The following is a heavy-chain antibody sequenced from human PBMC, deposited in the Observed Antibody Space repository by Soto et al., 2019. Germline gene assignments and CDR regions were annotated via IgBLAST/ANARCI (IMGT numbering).Heavy chain of an antibody. J-gene: IGHJ4*02. CDR3: AKAARSTVVTPDGKMVDY. CDR1: GFTFSSYA. Sequence: EVQLLESGGGLVQPGGSLRLSCAASGFTFSSYAMSWVRQAPGKGLEWVSAISGSGGSTYYADSVKGRFTISRDNSKNTLYLQMNSLRAEDTAVYYCAKAARSTVVTPDGKMVDYWGQGTLVTVSS. V-gene: IGHV3-23*01. D-gene: IGHD2-15*01. CDR2: ISGSGGST.